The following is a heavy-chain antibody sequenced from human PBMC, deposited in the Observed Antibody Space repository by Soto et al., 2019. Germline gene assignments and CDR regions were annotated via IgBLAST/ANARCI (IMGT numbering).Heavy chain of an antibody. D-gene: IGHD5-12*01. Sequence: ASVKVSCKASGGTFSSYAISWVRQAPGQGHEWMGGIIPIFGTANYAQKFQGRVTITADESTSTAYMELSSLRSEDTAVYYCARDLVATNYYYYYGMDVWGQGTTVTVSS. CDR3: ARDLVATNYYYYYGMDV. J-gene: IGHJ6*02. V-gene: IGHV1-69*13. CDR2: IIPIFGTA. CDR1: GGTFSSYA.